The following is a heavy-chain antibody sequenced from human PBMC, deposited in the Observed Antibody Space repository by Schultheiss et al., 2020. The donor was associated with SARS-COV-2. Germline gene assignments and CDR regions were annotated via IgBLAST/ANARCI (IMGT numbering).Heavy chain of an antibody. Sequence: GGSLRLSCAASGFTFSSYAMHWVRQAPGKGLEWVAVISYDGSNKYYADSVKGRFTISRDNAKNSLYLQMNSLKTEDTAVYYCTTLNYDSSGYPTDYWGQGTLVTVSS. D-gene: IGHD3-22*01. CDR2: ISYDGSNK. J-gene: IGHJ4*02. CDR3: TTLNYDSSGYPTDY. CDR1: GFTFSSYA. V-gene: IGHV3-30-3*01.